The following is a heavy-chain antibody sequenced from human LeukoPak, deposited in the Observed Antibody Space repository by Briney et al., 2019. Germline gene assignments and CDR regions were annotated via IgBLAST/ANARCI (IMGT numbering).Heavy chain of an antibody. D-gene: IGHD3-22*01. J-gene: IGHJ4*02. Sequence: SETLSLTCTVSGGSISSYYWSWIRQPPGKGLEWIGYIYYSGRTNYNPSLKSRVTISVDTSKNQFSLKLSSVTAADTAVYYCARLGRDDSSGYWALYWGQGTLVTVSS. V-gene: IGHV4-59*08. CDR2: IYYSGRT. CDR1: GGSISSYY. CDR3: ARLGRDDSSGYWALY.